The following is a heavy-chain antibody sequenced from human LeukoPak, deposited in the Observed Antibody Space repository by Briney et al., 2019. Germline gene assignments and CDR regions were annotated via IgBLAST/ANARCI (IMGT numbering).Heavy chain of an antibody. V-gene: IGHV4-34*01. CDR1: GGSFSGYY. D-gene: IGHD1-26*01. CDR2: INHSGST. J-gene: IGHJ4*02. CDR3: ARDLKSGELANY. Sequence: PSETLSLTCAVYGGSFSGYYWSWIRQPPGKGLEWIGEINHSGSTNYNPSLKSRVTISVDTSKNQFSLKLSSVTAADTAVYYCARDLKSGELANYWGQGTLVTVSS.